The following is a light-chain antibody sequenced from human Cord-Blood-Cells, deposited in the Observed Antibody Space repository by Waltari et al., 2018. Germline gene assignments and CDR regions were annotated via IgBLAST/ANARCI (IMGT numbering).Light chain of an antibody. CDR2: DVS. Sequence: QSALTQPASVSGSPGQSITISCTGTSSDVGGYNYVSWYQQHPGNAPKLMIYDVSNRPSGVPNRFSGSKSGNTASLTISGLQAEDEADYYCSSYTSSSTSLYVFGTGTKVTVL. V-gene: IGLV2-14*01. J-gene: IGLJ1*01. CDR1: SSDVGGYNY. CDR3: SSYTSSSTSLYV.